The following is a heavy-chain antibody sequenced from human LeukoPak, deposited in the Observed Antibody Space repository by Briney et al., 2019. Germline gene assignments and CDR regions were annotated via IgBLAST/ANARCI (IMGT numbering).Heavy chain of an antibody. CDR2: IYSSGTT. V-gene: IGHV4-30-4*07. J-gene: IGHJ4*02. CDR1: GGSTSSGGYS. Sequence: SETLSLTCTVSGGSTSSGGYSWSWIRQPPGKGLEWIGYIYSSGTTYSNPSLKSRVTMSVDTSKNQFSLKLSSVTAADTAVYYCAGTGSFDYWGQGTLVTVSS. CDR3: AGTGSFDY. D-gene: IGHD1-14*01.